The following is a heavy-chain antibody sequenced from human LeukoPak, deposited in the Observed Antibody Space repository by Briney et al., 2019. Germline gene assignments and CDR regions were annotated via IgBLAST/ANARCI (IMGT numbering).Heavy chain of an antibody. CDR1: GFTFGDFA. CDR2: ISWNSGSI. CDR3: ARGYDSSGIFTAFDI. D-gene: IGHD3-22*01. Sequence: GGSLRLSCTASGFTFGDFAMHWVRQAPGKGLEWVSGISWNSGSIGYADSVKGRFTISRDNAKNSLYLQMNSLRAEDTAVYYCARGYDSSGIFTAFDIWGQGTMVTVSS. V-gene: IGHV3-9*01. J-gene: IGHJ3*02.